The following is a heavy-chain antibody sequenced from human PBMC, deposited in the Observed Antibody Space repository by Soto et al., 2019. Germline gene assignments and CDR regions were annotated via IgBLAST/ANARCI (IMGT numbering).Heavy chain of an antibody. Sequence: QVQLVESGGGVVQPGRSLRLSCAASGFTFSSYGMHWVRQAPGKGLEWVAVIWYDGSNKYYADSVKGRFTISRDNSKNTLYLQMNSLTSEDTAVYYCASGYCSGGSCYSADYWGQGTLVTVSS. V-gene: IGHV3-33*01. CDR1: GFTFSSYG. CDR3: ASGYCSGGSCYSADY. D-gene: IGHD2-15*01. CDR2: IWYDGSNK. J-gene: IGHJ4*02.